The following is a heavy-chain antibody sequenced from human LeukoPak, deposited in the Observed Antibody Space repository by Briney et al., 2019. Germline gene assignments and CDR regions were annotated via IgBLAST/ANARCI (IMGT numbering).Heavy chain of an antibody. V-gene: IGHV1-46*01. Sequence: ASVKVSCKASGYTFTNYYMHWARQAPRQGLEWMGIINPSSGGATYAQKFQGRVTMTRDTFTSTVYMELSSLRSEDTAVYYCARDGNYYGSGAGPDSWFDPWGQGTLVTVSS. D-gene: IGHD3-10*01. CDR1: GYTFTNYY. CDR3: ARDGNYYGSGAGPDSWFDP. J-gene: IGHJ5*02. CDR2: INPSSGGA.